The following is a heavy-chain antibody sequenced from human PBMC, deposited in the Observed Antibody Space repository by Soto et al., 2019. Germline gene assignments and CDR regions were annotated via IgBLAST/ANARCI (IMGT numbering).Heavy chain of an antibody. Sequence: EVQLVESGGGLVQPGGSQRLSCAASGFTFSIYSMNWVRQAPGKGLEWVSYISSSSSTIHYADSVKGRFTISRDNAKNSLYLQMNSLRAEDTAVYYCARDEGSSSWLDFWGQGTLVTVSS. CDR2: ISSSSSTI. J-gene: IGHJ4*02. D-gene: IGHD6-13*01. CDR3: ARDEGSSSWLDF. CDR1: GFTFSIYS. V-gene: IGHV3-48*01.